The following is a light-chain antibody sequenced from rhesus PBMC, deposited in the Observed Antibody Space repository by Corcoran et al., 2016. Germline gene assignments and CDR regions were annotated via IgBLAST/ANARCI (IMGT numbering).Light chain of an antibody. CDR1: SSDIGGYTY. CDR2: EVS. CDR3: SLYAGSNTFI. Sequence: QAALTQPRSVSGSPGQSVTISCTGTSSDIGGYTYVPWYQPHPGTAPKLTIYEVSKRPSGVSDRSSGSKSCNTASLTISGLQAEDEADYYCSLYAGSNTFIFGAGTRRTVL. V-gene: IGLV2-32*02. J-gene: IGLJ1*01.